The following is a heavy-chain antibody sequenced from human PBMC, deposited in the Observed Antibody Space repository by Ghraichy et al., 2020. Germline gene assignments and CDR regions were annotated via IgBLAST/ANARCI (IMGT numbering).Heavy chain of an antibody. CDR3: ARDRAYHQRDAFDI. CDR1: GFTFSSYS. Sequence: GESLNISCAASGFTFSSYSMNWVRQAPGKGLEWVSYISSSSSTIYYADSVKGRFTISRDNAKNSLYLQMNSLRDEDTAVYYCARDRAYHQRDAFDIWGQGTMVTVSS. D-gene: IGHD2-2*01. J-gene: IGHJ3*02. CDR2: ISSSSSTI. V-gene: IGHV3-48*02.